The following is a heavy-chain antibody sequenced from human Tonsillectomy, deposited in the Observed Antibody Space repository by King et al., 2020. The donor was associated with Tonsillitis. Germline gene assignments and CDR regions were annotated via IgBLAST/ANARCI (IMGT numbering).Heavy chain of an antibody. Sequence: VQLVESGGGVVRPGGSLRLSCAASGFTFDDYGMSWVRQVPGKGLEWVSGINWNGGSTGYADSVKGRFTISRDNPKNSLYLQMNRLKAEDTALYYCAGSHSGTYYFSYYHYMDVWGKGTTVTVSS. D-gene: IGHD1-26*01. J-gene: IGHJ6*03. V-gene: IGHV3-20*04. CDR1: GFTFDDYG. CDR3: AGSHSGTYYFSYYHYMDV. CDR2: INWNGGST.